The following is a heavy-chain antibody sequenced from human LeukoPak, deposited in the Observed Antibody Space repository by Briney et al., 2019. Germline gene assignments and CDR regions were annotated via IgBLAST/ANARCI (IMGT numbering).Heavy chain of an antibody. V-gene: IGHV4-34*01. D-gene: IGHD3-10*01. CDR1: GGSFLGYY. CDR3: ARGYTYYGSGSPPGDV. Sequence: SETLSLTCAVYGGSFLGYYWSWIRHPPGRGLEWIAEIDHSGSTHYNPSLKSRVIISVDMSQHQVSLRLNSLTAADTAVYYCARGYTYYGSGSPPGDVWGNGTSVIVSS. CDR2: IDHSGST. J-gene: IGHJ6*04.